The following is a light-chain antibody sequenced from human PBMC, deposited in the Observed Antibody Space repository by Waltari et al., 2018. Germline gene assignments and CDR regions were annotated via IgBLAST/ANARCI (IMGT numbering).Light chain of an antibody. J-gene: IGLJ7*01. V-gene: IGLV1-51*02. CDR3: GTWDSSLSGAV. CDR1: SSTIGTTY. Sequence: QSVLTQPPSVSAAPGHTVTISCSAGSSTIGTTYVSSYRRFPGTAPKLLIYENTERPSGIPGRFSGSKSGTSATLDITGLQAGDEADYYCGTWDSSLSGAVFGGGTHLTVL. CDR2: ENT.